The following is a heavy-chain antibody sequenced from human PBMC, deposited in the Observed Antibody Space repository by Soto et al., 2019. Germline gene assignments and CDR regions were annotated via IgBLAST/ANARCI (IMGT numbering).Heavy chain of an antibody. D-gene: IGHD5-12*01. Sequence: SETLSLTCTVSGGSINTFYWSWARQPAGKGLEWIGRIFSSGSTSFNPSLESRVAMSVDTSKNHFSLNLSSVTAADMAVYYCAREGSYSAYNFAHGIQLWSFDFWGQGALVTVSS. J-gene: IGHJ4*02. V-gene: IGHV4-4*07. CDR2: IFSSGST. CDR3: AREGSYSAYNFAHGIQLWSFDF. CDR1: GGSINTFY.